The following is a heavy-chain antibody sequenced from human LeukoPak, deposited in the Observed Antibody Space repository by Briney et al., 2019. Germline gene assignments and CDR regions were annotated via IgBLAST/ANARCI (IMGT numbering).Heavy chain of an antibody. CDR3: ASYYYDSSGRGSFDY. V-gene: IGHV3-23*01. J-gene: IGHJ4*02. D-gene: IGHD3-22*01. Sequence: GGSLRLSWEASGFTFSSYAMSWVRQAPGKGLECVSSISGRGGTTYYADSVQGRFTISRDNSKSTLYLQMNSLRADDTAVYYCASYYYDSSGRGSFDYCGQGTLLTVSS. CDR1: GFTFSSYA. CDR2: ISGRGGTT.